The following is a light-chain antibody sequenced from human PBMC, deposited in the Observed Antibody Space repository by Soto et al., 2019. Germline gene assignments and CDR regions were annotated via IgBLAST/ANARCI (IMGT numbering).Light chain of an antibody. Sequence: DIQMTQSPSSLSASVGDTVTITCRASQGIIDYLAWYQQRPGKAPNLLIYAASTLQIGVPSRFSGSGAGTDFTLTLSRLQPEDAATYYLHKYDSAPQPFGPGTKVEIK. CDR2: AAS. CDR1: QGIIDY. J-gene: IGKJ1*01. V-gene: IGKV1-27*01. CDR3: HKYDSAPQP.